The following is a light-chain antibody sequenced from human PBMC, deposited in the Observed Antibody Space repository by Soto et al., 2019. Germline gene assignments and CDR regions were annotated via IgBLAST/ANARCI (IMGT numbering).Light chain of an antibody. CDR3: QQCDSLPHT. J-gene: IGKJ4*01. Sequence: DIQMTQSPSSLSASVGDRVTITCQASQDIKNYLNWYQQRPGKAPKLLIYGASNLETGVPSRFSGRGSGTDFSFTISNLQPEDFATYYCQQCDSLPHTFGGGTKVEIK. V-gene: IGKV1-33*01. CDR2: GAS. CDR1: QDIKNY.